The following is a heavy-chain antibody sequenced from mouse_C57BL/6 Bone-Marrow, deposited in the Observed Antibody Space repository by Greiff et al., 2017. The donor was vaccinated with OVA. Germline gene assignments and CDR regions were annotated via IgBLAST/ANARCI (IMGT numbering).Heavy chain of an antibody. J-gene: IGHJ2*01. CDR2: IYPGDGDT. CDR3: AHLLWFTRGY. CDR1: GYAFSSSW. V-gene: IGHV1-82*01. D-gene: IGHD2-2*01. Sequence: VQLQQSGPELVKPGASVKISCKASGYAFSSSWMNWVKQRPGKGLEWIGRIYPGDGDTNYNGKFKGKATLTADKSSSTAYMQLSSLTSEDSAVYFCAHLLWFTRGYWGQGTTLTVSS.